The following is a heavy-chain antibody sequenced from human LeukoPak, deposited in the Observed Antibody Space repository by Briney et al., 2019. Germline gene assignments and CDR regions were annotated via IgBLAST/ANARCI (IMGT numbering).Heavy chain of an antibody. J-gene: IGHJ5*02. V-gene: IGHV4-4*02. D-gene: IGHD3-10*01. Sequence: NPSETLSLTCAVSGGAISNSNWWSWVRQAPRKGLEWSGEIYHSGRDNYNPSLKSRVTISIDTSNNQFSLKLYSVTAADTAVYYCARHGSGTYFVSWGQGTLVTVSS. CDR2: IYHSGRD. CDR1: GGAISNSNW. CDR3: ARHGSGTYFVS.